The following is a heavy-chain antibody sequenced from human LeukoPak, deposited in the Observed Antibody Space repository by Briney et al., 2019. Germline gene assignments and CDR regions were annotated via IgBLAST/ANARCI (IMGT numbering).Heavy chain of an antibody. CDR3: ARVPIRITMVRGVTLDY. Sequence: PGGSLRLSCAASGFTFSSYSMNWVRQAPGKGLEWVSSISSSSSYIYYADSVKGRFTISRDNAKNSLYLQMNSLRAEDTAVYYCARVPIRITMVRGVTLDYWGQGTLVTVSS. V-gene: IGHV3-21*01. J-gene: IGHJ4*02. D-gene: IGHD3-10*01. CDR2: ISSSSSYI. CDR1: GFTFSSYS.